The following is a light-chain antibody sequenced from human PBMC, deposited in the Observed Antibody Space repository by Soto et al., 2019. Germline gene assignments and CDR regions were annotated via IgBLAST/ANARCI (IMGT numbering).Light chain of an antibody. CDR2: KAS. CDR3: QHYKTYPLT. Sequence: DIQMTQSPSTLSASVGDRVTITCRASQNIDTWLAWYQQKPGKPPTLLMYKASILESGVPSRFSGSGSETEFTLTISSLQPDDFATYYCQHYKTYPLTFGQGTKVDI. CDR1: QNIDTW. V-gene: IGKV1-5*03. J-gene: IGKJ1*01.